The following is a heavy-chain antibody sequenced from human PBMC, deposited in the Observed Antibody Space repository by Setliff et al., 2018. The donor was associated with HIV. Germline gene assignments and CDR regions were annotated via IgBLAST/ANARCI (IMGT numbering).Heavy chain of an antibody. CDR3: ARRPIGEGVWGSYPD. CDR2: ISYDGSNK. Sequence: GGSLRLSCAASGFTFSSYSMNWVRQAPGKGLEWVAVISYDGSNKYYADSVKGRFTISRDNSKNTLYLQMNSLRAEDTAVYYCARRPIGEGVWGSYPDWGQGTLVTVSS. V-gene: IGHV3-30*03. D-gene: IGHD3-16*02. J-gene: IGHJ4*02. CDR1: GFTFSSYS.